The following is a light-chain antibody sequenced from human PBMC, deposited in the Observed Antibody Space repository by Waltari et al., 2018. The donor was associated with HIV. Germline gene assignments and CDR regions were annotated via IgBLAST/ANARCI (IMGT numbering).Light chain of an antibody. CDR1: STAVGGYSY. CDR3: SSYAGSNNFV. CDR2: DVS. Sequence: QSALTQPPSASGSPGQSVTIPCTGTSTAVGGYSYVSWYQQHPGKAPKLMLYDVSKRPSGVPDRFSGSKSGNTASLTVSGLQAEDEADYYCSSYAGSNNFVFGTGTKVTVL. V-gene: IGLV2-8*01. J-gene: IGLJ1*01.